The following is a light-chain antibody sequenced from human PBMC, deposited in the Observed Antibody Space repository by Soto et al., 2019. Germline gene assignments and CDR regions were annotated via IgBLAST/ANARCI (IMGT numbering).Light chain of an antibody. CDR2: GNS. Sequence: QSVLTQPPSVSGAPGQRVTISCTGSSSNIGAGYDVHWYQQLPGTAPKLLIYGNSNRPSGVPDRFSGSKSGTLASLAITGIQAEDEADYYCQSYDSSLSGWVFGGGTKLTVL. CDR1: SSNIGAGYD. CDR3: QSYDSSLSGWV. J-gene: IGLJ3*02. V-gene: IGLV1-40*01.